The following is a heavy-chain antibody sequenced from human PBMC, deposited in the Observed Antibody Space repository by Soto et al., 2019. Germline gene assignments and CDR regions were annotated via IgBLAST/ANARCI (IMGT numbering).Heavy chain of an antibody. CDR2: IKPDGSAK. V-gene: IGHV3-7*01. D-gene: IGHD2-15*01. CDR3: AAWDISNP. Sequence: EEKLVQSGGGLVRPGGSLRLSCVGSGITFSNYWMNWVRQTPGKGLEWVANIKPDGSAKAYVDSVKGRFTVSRDNAKISLYLQMNSLRAEDTAVYFCAAWDISNPWGQGTLVTVSS. CDR1: GITFSNYW. J-gene: IGHJ5*02.